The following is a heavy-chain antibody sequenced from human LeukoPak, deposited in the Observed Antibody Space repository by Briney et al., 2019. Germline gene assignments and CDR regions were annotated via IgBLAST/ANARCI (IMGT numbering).Heavy chain of an antibody. V-gene: IGHV4-59*07. CDR3: ARGSVTTGEYYYFHGLDV. J-gene: IGHJ6*02. CDR1: GGSISGYY. Sequence: PSDTLSLTCTVSGGSISGYYWSWIRQPPGKGLEWIGYIYYSGSTNDNPSLRGRLSISVDTTKNQFSLNLSSVTAADTAVYYCARGSVTTGEYYYFHGLDVWGQGTTVTVSS. D-gene: IGHD4-17*01. CDR2: IYYSGST.